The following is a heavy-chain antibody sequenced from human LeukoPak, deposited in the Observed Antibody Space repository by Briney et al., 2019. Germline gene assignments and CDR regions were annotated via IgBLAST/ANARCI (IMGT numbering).Heavy chain of an antibody. CDR3: ARDLARESVGATNFDY. CDR2: IYYSGST. V-gene: IGHV4-39*07. Sequence: SETLSLTCTVSGGSISSSSYYWGWIRQPPGKGLEWIGSIYYSGSTYYNPSLKSRVTISVDTSKNQFSLKLSSVTAADTAVYYCARDLARESVGATNFDYWGQGTLVTVSS. CDR1: GGSISSSSYY. D-gene: IGHD1-26*01. J-gene: IGHJ4*02.